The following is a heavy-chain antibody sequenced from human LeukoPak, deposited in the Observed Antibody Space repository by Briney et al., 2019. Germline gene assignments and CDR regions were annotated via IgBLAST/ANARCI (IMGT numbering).Heavy chain of an antibody. J-gene: IGHJ4*02. CDR2: ISAYNGNT. CDR3: ARDNSGSSSWYCDY. Sequence: ASVKVSCKASGYTFTRYGISWVRQAPGQGLEWMGWISAYNGNTNYAQKLQGRVTMTTDTSPSTAYMELTSLRSDDTAVYYCARDNSGSSSWYCDYWGQGTLVTVSS. CDR1: GYTFTRYG. V-gene: IGHV1-18*01. D-gene: IGHD6-13*01.